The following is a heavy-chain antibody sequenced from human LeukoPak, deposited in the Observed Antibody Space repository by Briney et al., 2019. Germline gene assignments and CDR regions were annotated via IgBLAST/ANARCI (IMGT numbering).Heavy chain of an antibody. D-gene: IGHD1-26*01. CDR1: GFTFSSYA. CDR3: ARRSYYDLDYFDY. Sequence: GGSLRLSCAASGFTFSSYAMSWVRQAPGKGLEWVSTITTSGGSTYYADSVKGRFTISRDNSKNTLYLQMNSLRAEDTAVYYCARRSYYDLDYFDYWGQGTLVTVSS. V-gene: IGHV3-23*01. CDR2: ITTSGGST. J-gene: IGHJ4*02.